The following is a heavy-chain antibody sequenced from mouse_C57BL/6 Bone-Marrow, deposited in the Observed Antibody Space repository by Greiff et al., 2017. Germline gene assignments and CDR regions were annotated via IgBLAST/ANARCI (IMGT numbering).Heavy chain of an antibody. J-gene: IGHJ2*01. CDR3: ASKGEYFDY. Sequence: QVQLQQSGPGLVQPSQSLSITCTVSGFSLTSYGVHWVRQSPGKGLEWLGVIWSGGSTDYNAAFISRLSISKDNSKSQVFFKMNSLQADDTAIYYCASKGEYFDYWGQGTTLTVSS. V-gene: IGHV2-2*01. CDR2: IWSGGST. CDR1: GFSLTSYG.